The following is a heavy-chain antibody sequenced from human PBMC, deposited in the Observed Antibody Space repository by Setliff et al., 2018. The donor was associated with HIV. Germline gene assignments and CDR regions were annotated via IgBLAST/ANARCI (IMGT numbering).Heavy chain of an antibody. V-gene: IGHV1-18*01. CDR1: GYTFTSYG. CDR2: INTNSGHT. J-gene: IGHJ4*02. Sequence: GASVKVSCKASGYTFTSYGITWVRQAPGQGLEWMGWINTNSGHTDYAQKLQDRVTITADTSSTTAYMELSSLRSDDTAVYYCARDTVRATFSDYWGQGTLVTVSS. D-gene: IGHD1-26*01. CDR3: ARDTVRATFSDY.